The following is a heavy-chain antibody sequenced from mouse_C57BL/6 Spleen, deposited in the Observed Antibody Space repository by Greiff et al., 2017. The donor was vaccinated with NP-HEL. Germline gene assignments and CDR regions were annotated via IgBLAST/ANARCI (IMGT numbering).Heavy chain of an antibody. Sequence: QVQLKQSGPELVKPGASVKISCKASGYAFSSSWMNWVKQRPGKGLEWIGRIYPGDGDTNYIGKFKGKATLNADKSSSTAYMQLSSLTSEDSAVYFCARGGYDYDDAMDYWGQGTSVTVSS. CDR1: GYAFSSSW. D-gene: IGHD2-4*01. V-gene: IGHV1-82*01. CDR3: ARGGYDYDDAMDY. CDR2: IYPGDGDT. J-gene: IGHJ4*01.